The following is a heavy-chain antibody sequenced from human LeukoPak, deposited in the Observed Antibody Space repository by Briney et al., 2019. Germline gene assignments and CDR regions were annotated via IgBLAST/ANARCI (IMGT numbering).Heavy chain of an antibody. Sequence: GGSLRLSCAASGFTFSSYSMNWVRQAPGKGLEWVSSTSGSSSYIYYADSVKGRFTISRDNAKNSLYLQMNSLRAEDTAVYYCARDSEPQILWFGELWSWFDPWGQGTLVTVSS. CDR1: GFTFSSYS. CDR3: ARDSEPQILWFGELWSWFDP. J-gene: IGHJ5*02. V-gene: IGHV3-21*01. D-gene: IGHD3-10*01. CDR2: TSGSSSYI.